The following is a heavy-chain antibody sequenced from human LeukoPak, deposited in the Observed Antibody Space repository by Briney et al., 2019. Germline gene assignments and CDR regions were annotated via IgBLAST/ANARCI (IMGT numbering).Heavy chain of an antibody. CDR1: GFTFSTYV. Sequence: GSLRLSCAASGFTFSTYVVNWVRQAPGKGLEWIGSIYYTGSTYYNPSLKSRVTISVDTSKNQFSLKLSSVTAADTAVYYCARQGYSSGRVYWGQGALVTVSS. CDR3: ARQGYSSGRVY. D-gene: IGHD2-15*01. J-gene: IGHJ4*02. V-gene: IGHV4-39*01. CDR2: IYYTGST.